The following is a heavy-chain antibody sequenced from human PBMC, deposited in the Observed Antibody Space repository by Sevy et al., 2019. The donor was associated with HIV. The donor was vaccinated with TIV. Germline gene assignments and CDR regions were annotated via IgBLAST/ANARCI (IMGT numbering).Heavy chain of an antibody. D-gene: IGHD3-22*01. CDR3: ARSHYYDSSGYFDY. Sequence: SETLSLTCTVSGGSISSGDYYWSWIRQPPGKGLEWIGYIYYSGSTYYNPSLKSRVTISVDTSKNQFSLKLSSVTAADTAMYYCARSHYYDSSGYFDYWGQGTLVTVSS. J-gene: IGHJ4*02. CDR2: IYYSGST. CDR1: GGSISSGDYY. V-gene: IGHV4-30-4*01.